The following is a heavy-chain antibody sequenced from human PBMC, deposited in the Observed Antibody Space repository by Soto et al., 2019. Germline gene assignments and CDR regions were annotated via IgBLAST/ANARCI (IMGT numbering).Heavy chain of an antibody. J-gene: IGHJ3*02. V-gene: IGHV3-48*01. CDR2: ISSSSSAI. CDR1: GFTFTTHG. D-gene: IGHD6-19*01. Sequence: EVQLVESGGGLVQPGGSLRLSCAASGFTFTTHGMNWVRQAPGKGLEWVSSISSSSSAIYYADSVRGRFTISTDNDKNSLYLQMNSLRVEDTALYYCARVGSGDAFDIWGQGTMVTVSS. CDR3: ARVGSGDAFDI.